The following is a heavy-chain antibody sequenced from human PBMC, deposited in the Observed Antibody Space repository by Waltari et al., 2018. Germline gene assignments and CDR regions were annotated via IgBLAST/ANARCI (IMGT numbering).Heavy chain of an antibody. D-gene: IGHD1-1*01. CDR1: GFTFSSYD. V-gene: IGHV3-30*17. J-gene: IGHJ6*03. Sequence: VQLVESGGGVVQPRGSLGLSCAASGFTFSSYDMHWVLRAPGKVLGWLAIIAYDGDKKYYADSVQVRFTISRDNSKNTVSLQMNNLGRADTATCDCGRDGIATTLFYMDVWGTGTTVTVSS. CDR2: IAYDGDKK. CDR3: GRDGIATTLFYMDV.